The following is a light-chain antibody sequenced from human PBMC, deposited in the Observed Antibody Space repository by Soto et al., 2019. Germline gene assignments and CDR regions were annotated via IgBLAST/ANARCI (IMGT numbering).Light chain of an antibody. Sequence: EIVLMQSPDILSLSPGERATVSCRASETITNNDLAWYQQTPGQAPRLLLYGASTRPTGIPDRFSFSGSRTHLTLTSDRLETEDFAVYFCHQYGSSPPYTCGQETKLDIK. J-gene: IGKJ2*01. V-gene: IGKV3-20*01. CDR1: ETITNND. CDR3: HQYGSSPPYT. CDR2: GAS.